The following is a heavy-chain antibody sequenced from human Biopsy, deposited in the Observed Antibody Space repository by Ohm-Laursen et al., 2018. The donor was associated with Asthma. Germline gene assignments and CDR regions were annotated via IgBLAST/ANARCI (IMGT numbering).Heavy chain of an antibody. Sequence: ASVKVSCKASGYNFISFAIHWVRQAPGQRLEWMGWINAGNGNTKYSQKFQGRVTITRDTSASTAYMELSSLTPDDTAVYFCARDSLGISGTIYWYDWWGQGTLVTVSS. D-gene: IGHD1-7*01. CDR2: INAGNGNT. CDR1: GYNFISFA. CDR3: ARDSLGISGTIYWYDW. V-gene: IGHV1-3*01. J-gene: IGHJ4*02.